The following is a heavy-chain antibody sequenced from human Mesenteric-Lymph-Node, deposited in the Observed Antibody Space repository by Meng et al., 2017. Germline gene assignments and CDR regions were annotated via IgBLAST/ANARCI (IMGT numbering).Heavy chain of an antibody. V-gene: IGHV3-23*01. J-gene: IGHJ4*02. CDR2: NRSSGDST. CDR1: RYSLTSYY. D-gene: IGHD3-16*01. CDR3: GKGWNLGGY. Sequence: GQVLQSVCERNTPVASVYVSCKGSRYSLTSYYVHWVRLAAGKGLEYVSLNRSSGDSTYNADSVKGRFTISRDNSKNTLYLEMNSLRAEDTAVYYCGKGWNLGGYWGQGTLVTVSS.